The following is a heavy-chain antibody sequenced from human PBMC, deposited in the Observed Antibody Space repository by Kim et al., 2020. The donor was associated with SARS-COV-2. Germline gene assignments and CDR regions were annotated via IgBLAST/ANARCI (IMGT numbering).Heavy chain of an antibody. J-gene: IGHJ5*02. V-gene: IGHV4-39*01. CDR3: AKHQHRPQRWSDP. CDR2: VYSSGIT. CDR1: GGSIRSASYY. Sequence: SETLSLTCAVSGGSIRSASYYWDWLRQPPGKGPEWIGSVYSSGITFYNPSLKSRVTISIDAPRNQFSLKVKSVTAADTAVYYCAKHQHRPQRWSDPWGQGTLVTVSS.